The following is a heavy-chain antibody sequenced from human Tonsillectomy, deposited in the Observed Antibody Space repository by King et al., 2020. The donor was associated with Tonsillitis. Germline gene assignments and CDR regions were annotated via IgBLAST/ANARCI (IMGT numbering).Heavy chain of an antibody. CDR3: ARGPWVYDSSSVAF. D-gene: IGHD6-13*01. Sequence: VQLVQSGAEVKKPGASVKVSCKASGYTFTAYYMYWVRQAPGQGLEWMGWINPNSGGANYAQKFQGRVTMTRDTSISTAYMELSRLRSDDTAVYYCARGPWVYDSSSVAFWGQGTLVTFSS. J-gene: IGHJ4*02. V-gene: IGHV1-2*02. CDR2: INPNSGGA. CDR1: GYTFTAYY.